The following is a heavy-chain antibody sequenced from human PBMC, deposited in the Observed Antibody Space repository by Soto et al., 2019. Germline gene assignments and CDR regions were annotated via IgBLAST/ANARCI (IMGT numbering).Heavy chain of an antibody. V-gene: IGHV3-7*01. CDR2: INQDGSEN. CDR3: ARENTVATMGY. J-gene: IGHJ4*02. Sequence: TLSCAASGFTFSSSWMSWVRQAPGKGLEWLANINQDGSENYYIDSVKGRFTISRDNAKNSLYLQMNSPKTEDTAVYYCARENTVATMGYWGQGILVTVSS. D-gene: IGHD5-12*01. CDR1: GFTFSSSW.